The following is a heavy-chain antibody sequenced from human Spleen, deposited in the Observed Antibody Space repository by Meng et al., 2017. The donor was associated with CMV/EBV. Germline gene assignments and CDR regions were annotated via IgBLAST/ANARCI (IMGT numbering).Heavy chain of an antibody. D-gene: IGHD3-3*01. V-gene: IGHV3-7*01. CDR3: ARANRFLEWLPYFDY. CDR1: GFTFSSYW. Sequence: GESLKISCAASGFTFSSYWMSWVRQAPGKGLELVANIKQDGSEKYYVDSVKGRFTISRDNAKNSLYLQMNSLRAEDTAVYYCARANRFLEWLPYFDYWGQGTLVTVSS. CDR2: IKQDGSEK. J-gene: IGHJ4*02.